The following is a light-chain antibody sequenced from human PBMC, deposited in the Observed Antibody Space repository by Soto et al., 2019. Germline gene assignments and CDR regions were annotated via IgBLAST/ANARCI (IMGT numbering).Light chain of an antibody. CDR2: SNN. J-gene: IGLJ3*02. V-gene: IGLV1-44*01. CDR1: SSNIGDNT. CDR3: AAWDDSLFWV. Sequence: QSVLTQPPSASGTPGQRVTISCSGGSSNIGDNTVNWYQQLPGTAPKLLLYSNNQRPSGVPDRFSGSKSGTSASLAISGLQSEDEADYYCAAWDDSLFWVFGGGTKVTVL.